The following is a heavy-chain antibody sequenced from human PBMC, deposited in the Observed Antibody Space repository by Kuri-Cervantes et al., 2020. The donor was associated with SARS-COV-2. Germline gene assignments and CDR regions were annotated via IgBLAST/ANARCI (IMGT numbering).Heavy chain of an antibody. D-gene: IGHD2-2*01. CDR3: ARQVVVPAYGMDV. J-gene: IGHJ6*02. CDR1: GYTFTGYY. Sequence: ASVKVSCKASGYTFTGYYMHWVRQAPGQGLEWMGWINSNSGGTNYAQKFQGRVTMTRDTSISTAYMELSRLRSDDTAVYYCARQVVVPAYGMDVWGQGTTVTVSS. V-gene: IGHV1-2*02. CDR2: INSNSGGT.